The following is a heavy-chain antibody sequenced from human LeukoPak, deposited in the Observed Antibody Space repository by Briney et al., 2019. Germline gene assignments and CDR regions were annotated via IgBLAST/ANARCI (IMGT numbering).Heavy chain of an antibody. D-gene: IGHD4-17*01. CDR2: IYHSGST. V-gene: IGHV4-38-2*02. CDR1: GYSISSGYY. J-gene: IGHJ4*02. CDR3: ARTTVTTSVLDY. Sequence: PSETLSLTCTVSGYSISSGYYWGWIRQPPGEGLEWIGSIYHSGSTYYNPSLKSRVTISVDTSKNQFSLKLSSVTAADTAVYYCARTTVTTSVLDYWGQGTLVTVSS.